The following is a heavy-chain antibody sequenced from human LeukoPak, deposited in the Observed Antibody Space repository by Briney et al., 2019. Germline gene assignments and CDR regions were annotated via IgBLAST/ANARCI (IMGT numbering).Heavy chain of an antibody. D-gene: IGHD2-2*01. V-gene: IGHV3-7*01. CDR3: ARVCSSTSCRFDY. CDR1: GFTFSSYW. J-gene: IGHJ4*02. CDR2: IKQDGREK. Sequence: GGSLRLSCAASGFTFSSYWMSWVRQAPGEGRELGAHIKQDGREKYYVESVRGGFTTSRDNAKNTLYLYMKSLRAEKTRVYICARVCSSTSCRFDYWGQGTLVIDSS.